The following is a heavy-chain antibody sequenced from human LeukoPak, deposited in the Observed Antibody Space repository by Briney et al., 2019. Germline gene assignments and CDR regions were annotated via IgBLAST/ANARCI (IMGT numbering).Heavy chain of an antibody. V-gene: IGHV4-59*01. Sequence: SETLSLTCTVSGGSISSYCWSWIRQPPGKGLEWIGYIYYSGSTNYNPSLKSRVTISVDTSKNQFSLKLSSVTAADTAVYYCARLSYDILTGYYEYYFDYWGQGTLVTVSS. CDR3: ARLSYDILTGYYEYYFDY. D-gene: IGHD3-9*01. CDR1: GGSISSYC. J-gene: IGHJ4*02. CDR2: IYYSGST.